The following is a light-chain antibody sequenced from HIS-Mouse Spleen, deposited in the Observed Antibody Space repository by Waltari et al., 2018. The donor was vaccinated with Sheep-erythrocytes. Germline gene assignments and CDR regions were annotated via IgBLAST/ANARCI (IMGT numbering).Light chain of an antibody. CDR2: EVS. CDR3: CSYAGSYNHV. V-gene: IGLV2-11*01. CDR1: SSDVGGYNY. J-gene: IGLJ1*01. Sequence: QSALTQPRSVSGSPGQSVTISCNGTSSDVGGYNYVSWYQQHPGKAPKLMIYEVSKRPSGVPDRFSGSKSGNTASLTISGLQAEDEADYYCCSYAGSYNHVFATGTKVTVL.